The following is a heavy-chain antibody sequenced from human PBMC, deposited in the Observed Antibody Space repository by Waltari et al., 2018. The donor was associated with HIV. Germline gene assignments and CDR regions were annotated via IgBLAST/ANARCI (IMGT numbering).Heavy chain of an antibody. D-gene: IGHD1-26*01. CDR2: IFYSGST. Sequence: QVQLQESGPGLVKPSETLSLTCTVSGGSVSSGSYYWSWIRQPPGKGLEWIGYIFYSGSTNYNPSLKSRVSISVDTSKNQFSLKLTSVTAADSAVYYCARVDRESYYYYYMDVWGKGTAVTVSS. J-gene: IGHJ6*03. V-gene: IGHV4-61*01. CDR1: GGSVSSGSYY. CDR3: ARVDRESYYYYYMDV.